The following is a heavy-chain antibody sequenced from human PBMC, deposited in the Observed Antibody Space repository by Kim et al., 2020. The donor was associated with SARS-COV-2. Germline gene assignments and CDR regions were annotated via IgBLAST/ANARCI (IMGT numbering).Heavy chain of an antibody. CDR3: AKEQSTTASGPVF. CDR1: GFTFSNYA. V-gene: IGHV3-23*03. CDR2: IYSGGSNT. Sequence: GGSLRLSCAASGFTFSNYAMSWVRQAPGKGLEWVSVIYSGGSNTYYADSVKGRFTISRDDSKNTLYLQMNSLRAEDTAVYYCAKEQSTTASGPVFWGQGTLVTVSS. D-gene: IGHD2-2*01. J-gene: IGHJ4*02.